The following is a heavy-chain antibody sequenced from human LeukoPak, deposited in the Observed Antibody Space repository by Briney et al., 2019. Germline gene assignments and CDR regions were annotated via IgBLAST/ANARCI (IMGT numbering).Heavy chain of an antibody. D-gene: IGHD4-11*01. Sequence: GRSLRLSCAASGFTFSSYAMHWVRQAPGKGLEWVAVISYDGSNKYYADSVKGRFTISRDNSKNTLYLQMNSLRAEGTAVYYCAKDPRGLPTFDDWGQGTLVTVSS. J-gene: IGHJ4*02. V-gene: IGHV3-30-3*01. CDR3: AKDPRGLPTFDD. CDR1: GFTFSSYA. CDR2: ISYDGSNK.